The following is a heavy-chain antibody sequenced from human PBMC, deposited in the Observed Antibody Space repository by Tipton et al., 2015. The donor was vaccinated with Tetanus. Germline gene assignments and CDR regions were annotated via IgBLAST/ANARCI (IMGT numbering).Heavy chain of an antibody. CDR3: ARDGFYYGSGSYYRAF. Sequence: RSLRLSCATSGLSFSGYGLHWLRQAPGKGLERVALVAYDGNNKYYADSVKGRFTISRDNSKDTLYLQMNSLRPEDTAVFYCARDGFYYGSGSYYRAFWGQGTLVTVSP. V-gene: IGHV3-30-3*01. J-gene: IGHJ4*02. CDR2: VAYDGNNK. D-gene: IGHD3-10*01. CDR1: GLSFSGYG.